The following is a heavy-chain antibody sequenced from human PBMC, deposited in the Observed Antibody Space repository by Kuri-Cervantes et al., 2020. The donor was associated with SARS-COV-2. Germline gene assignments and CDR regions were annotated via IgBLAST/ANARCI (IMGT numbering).Heavy chain of an antibody. Sequence: GESLKISCEVSGFLFSASAIHWVRQASGKGLEWVGRIRGKANNYATAYVASVKGGFTISRDDSKNMAYLQMNSLKTEDTAVYYCAKSPKTGITIFGVVINYYYMDVWGKGTTVTVSS. CDR3: AKSPKTGITIFGVVINYYYMDV. D-gene: IGHD3-3*01. J-gene: IGHJ6*03. CDR2: IRGKANNYAT. V-gene: IGHV3-73*01. CDR1: GFLFSASA.